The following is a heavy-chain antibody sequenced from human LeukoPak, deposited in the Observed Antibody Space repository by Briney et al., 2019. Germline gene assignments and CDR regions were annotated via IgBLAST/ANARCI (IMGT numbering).Heavy chain of an antibody. CDR1: SGSIASTTW. CDR2: INHSGNT. V-gene: IGHV4-4*02. CDR3: ALGFHDVWEL. Sequence: SETLSLTCAVSSGSIASTTWWSWVRQPPGKGLEWIGEINHSGNTYYSPSLRSRVTIAVDTSGNQFSLTLTSVPAADTAVYYCALGFHDVWELWGQGTLVTVSS. J-gene: IGHJ1*01. D-gene: IGHD1-26*01.